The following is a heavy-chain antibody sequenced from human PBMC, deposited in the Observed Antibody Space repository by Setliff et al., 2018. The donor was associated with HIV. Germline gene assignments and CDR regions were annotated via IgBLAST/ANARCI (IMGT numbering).Heavy chain of an antibody. CDR3: GRQAWDHQSSGYFVDY. D-gene: IGHD6-19*01. CDR2: IYQTGST. Sequence: SETLSLTCSVSGYSISSGYYWGWIRQPPGNGLEWMGSIYQTGSTNYNPSLKSRVTVSLDMSNNQFSLKVTSMTAADTAVYYCGRQAWDHQSSGYFVDYWGQGTLVTVSS. J-gene: IGHJ4*02. CDR1: GYSISSGYY. V-gene: IGHV4-38-2*02.